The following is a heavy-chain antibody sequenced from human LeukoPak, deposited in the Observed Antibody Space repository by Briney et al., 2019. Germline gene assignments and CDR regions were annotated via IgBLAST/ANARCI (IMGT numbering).Heavy chain of an antibody. CDR3: ARQGTPRYSYGPFDY. CDR2: IYYSGST. Sequence: SETLSLTCTVSGGSISSYYWSWIRQPPEKGLEWIGYIYYSGSTNYNPSLKSRVTISVDTSKNQFSLKLSSVTAADTAVYYCARQGTPRYSYGPFDYWGQGTLVTVSS. CDR1: GGSISSYY. D-gene: IGHD5-18*01. V-gene: IGHV4-59*08. J-gene: IGHJ4*02.